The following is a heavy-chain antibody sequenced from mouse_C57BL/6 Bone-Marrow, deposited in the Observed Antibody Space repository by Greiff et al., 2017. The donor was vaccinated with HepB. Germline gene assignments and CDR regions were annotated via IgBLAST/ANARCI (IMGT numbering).Heavy chain of an antibody. D-gene: IGHD4-1*01. CDR2: IYPGSGST. CDR1: GYTFTSYW. V-gene: IGHV1-55*01. CDR3: ARLGPSSFYAMDY. J-gene: IGHJ4*01. Sequence: VQLQQPGAELVKPGASVKMSCKASGYTFTSYWITWVKQRPGQGLEWIGDIYPGSGSTNYNEKFKSKATLTVDTSSSTAYMQLSSLTSEDSTVYYCARLGPSSFYAMDYWGQGTSVTVSS.